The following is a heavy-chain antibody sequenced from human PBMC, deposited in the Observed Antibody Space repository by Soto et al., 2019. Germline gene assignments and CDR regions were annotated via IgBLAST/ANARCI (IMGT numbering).Heavy chain of an antibody. J-gene: IGHJ6*03. CDR3: AKDGVTVTSHAGYYYYYMDV. D-gene: IGHD4-4*01. V-gene: IGHV3-9*01. CDR2: ISWNSGSL. CDR1: GFTFDDYG. Sequence: EVQLVESGGGLVQPGRSLRLSCAASGFTFDDYGMHWVRQAPGKGLEWISGISWNSGSLGYADSVRGRFTISRDNVKNSLYLQMNSLRAEDTALYYCAKDGVTVTSHAGYYYYYMDVWGKGTTVTVSS.